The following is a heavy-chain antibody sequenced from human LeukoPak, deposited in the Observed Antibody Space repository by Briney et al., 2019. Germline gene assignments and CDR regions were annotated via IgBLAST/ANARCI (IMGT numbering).Heavy chain of an antibody. CDR3: ARGDYSSPSFLGAFDI. V-gene: IGHV3-13*01. D-gene: IGHD6-6*01. CDR1: GFTFSSYD. CDR2: IGTAGDT. Sequence: GGSLRLSCAASGFTFSSYDMHWVRQATGKGLEWVSAIGTAGDTYYPGSVKGRFTISRENAKNSLYLQMNSLRAGDTAVYYCARGDYSSPSFLGAFDIWGQGTMVTVSS. J-gene: IGHJ3*02.